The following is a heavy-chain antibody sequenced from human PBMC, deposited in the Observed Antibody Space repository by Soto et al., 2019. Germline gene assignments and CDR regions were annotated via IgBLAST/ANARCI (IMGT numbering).Heavy chain of an antibody. CDR1: GGSFSGYY. CDR2: INHSGST. D-gene: IGHD3-10*01. J-gene: IGHJ5*02. V-gene: IGHV4-34*01. Sequence: PSEILSLTCAVYGGSFSGYYWSWIRQPPGKGLEWIGEINHSGSTNYNPSLKSRVTISVDTSKNQFSLKLSSVTAADTAVYYCAGASSMVRGVIYWFDPWGQGTLVTVS. CDR3: AGASSMVRGVIYWFDP.